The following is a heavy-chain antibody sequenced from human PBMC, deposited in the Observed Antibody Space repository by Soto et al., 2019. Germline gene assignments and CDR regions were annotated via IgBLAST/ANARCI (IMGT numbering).Heavy chain of an antibody. V-gene: IGHV3-23*01. CDR2: ISGTGGGT. J-gene: IGHJ6*02. Sequence: EVQLLESGGGLVQPGGSLRLSCTVSGFTFSSYAMTWVRQAPGKGLEWVSAISGTGGGTYYADSVKGRFTISRDNSKNTLYLQLDSLRVEDTALYYCAQDREWFGEFPYYYYGMNVWGQGTTVTVSS. CDR3: AQDREWFGEFPYYYYGMNV. D-gene: IGHD3-10*01. CDR1: GFTFSSYA.